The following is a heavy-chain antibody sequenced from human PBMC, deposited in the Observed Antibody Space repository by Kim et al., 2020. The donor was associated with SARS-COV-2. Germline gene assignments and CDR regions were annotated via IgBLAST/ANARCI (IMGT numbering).Heavy chain of an antibody. Sequence: SETLSLTCTVSGGSISSYYWSWIRQPPGKGLEWIGYIYYSGSTNYNPSLKSRVTISVDTSKNQFSLKLSSVTAADTAVYYCAREQSVFGGYFDYWGQGTLVTVSS. CDR1: GGSISSYY. J-gene: IGHJ4*02. CDR2: IYYSGST. D-gene: IGHD3-3*01. CDR3: AREQSVFGGYFDY. V-gene: IGHV4-59*01.